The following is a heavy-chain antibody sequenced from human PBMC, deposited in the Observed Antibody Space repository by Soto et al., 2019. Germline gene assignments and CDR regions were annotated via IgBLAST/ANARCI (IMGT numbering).Heavy chain of an antibody. D-gene: IGHD2-21*01. Sequence: ASVKVSCKASGYTFTAYYMHWVRQAPGQGLEWMGWINPNSGGTNYAQKFQGRVTMTRDTSTSTAYMEVSRLRSDDTAVYFCAGLPPPSLYYCGRRGWGRGTRGTVSS. V-gene: IGHV1-2*02. CDR2: INPNSGGT. CDR3: AGLPPPSLYYCGRRG. J-gene: IGHJ6*01. CDR1: GYTFTAYY.